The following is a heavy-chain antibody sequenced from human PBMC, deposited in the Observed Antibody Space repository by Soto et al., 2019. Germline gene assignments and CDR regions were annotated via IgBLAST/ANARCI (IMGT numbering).Heavy chain of an antibody. D-gene: IGHD3-10*01. CDR2: IYYSGST. J-gene: IGHJ5*02. Sequence: QVQLQESGPGLVKPSQTLSPTCTVSGGSISSGGYYWSWIRQHPGKGLEWIGYIYYSGSTYYNPSLKSRVTISVDTSKNQFSLKLSSVTAADTAVYYCARDIPLYGSGSLTQNWFDPWGQGTLVTVSS. CDR3: ARDIPLYGSGSLTQNWFDP. V-gene: IGHV4-31*03. CDR1: GGSISSGGYY.